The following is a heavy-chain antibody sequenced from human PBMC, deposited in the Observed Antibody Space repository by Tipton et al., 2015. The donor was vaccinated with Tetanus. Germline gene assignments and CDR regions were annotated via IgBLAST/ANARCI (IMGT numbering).Heavy chain of an antibody. CDR3: ACHRHSNWFDY. J-gene: IGHJ4*02. CDR2: ISASGSII. Sequence: GSLRLSCAASGFTFSSYAMSWVRQAPGKGLEWVSYISASGSIIFYADSVRGRFTVSRDNAKDSLYLQMNSLRDEDTAVYFCACHRHSNWFDYWGQGTLVTVSS. D-gene: IGHD6-13*01. V-gene: IGHV3-48*02. CDR1: GFTFSSYA.